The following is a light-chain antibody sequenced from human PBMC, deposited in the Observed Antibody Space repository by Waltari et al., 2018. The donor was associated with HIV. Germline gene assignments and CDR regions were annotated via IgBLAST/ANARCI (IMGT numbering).Light chain of an antibody. CDR1: QSISTY. J-gene: IGKJ3*01. Sequence: DIQMTQPPSSLSASVGDRVTITCRASQSISTYLNWYQHKPGKAPKLLIYAASILQSGVTSRFSGSGSGTDFTLTISSLQPEDFATYYCQQSYNSPFTFGPGTKVDIK. CDR3: QQSYNSPFT. V-gene: IGKV1-39*01. CDR2: AAS.